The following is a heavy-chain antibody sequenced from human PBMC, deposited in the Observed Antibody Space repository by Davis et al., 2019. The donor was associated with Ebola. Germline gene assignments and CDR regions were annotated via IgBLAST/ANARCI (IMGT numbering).Heavy chain of an antibody. D-gene: IGHD2-2*01. CDR3: TTDRDCSSTSCYVYYYYKDV. Sequence: PGGSLRLSCAASGFTFSGSAMHWVRQASGKGLEWVGRIRSKANSYATAYAASVKGRFTISRDDSKNTLYLQMNSLKTEDTAVYYCTTDRDCSSTSCYVYYYYKDVWGKGTTVTVSS. CDR2: IRSKANSYAT. J-gene: IGHJ6*03. V-gene: IGHV3-73*01. CDR1: GFTFSGSA.